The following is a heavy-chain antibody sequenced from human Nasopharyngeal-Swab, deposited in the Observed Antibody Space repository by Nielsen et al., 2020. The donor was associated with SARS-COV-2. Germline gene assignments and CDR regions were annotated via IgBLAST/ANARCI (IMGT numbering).Heavy chain of an antibody. J-gene: IGHJ6*02. CDR2: ISYEGSNK. Sequence: GGSLRLSCAASGFTSSYYAMPWVRQAPGKWLEWVAVISYEGSNKYYADSVKGRFTISRDNSKNTLYLQMSSLRAEDTAVYYCARGQYTHQNYYYYGMDVWGQGTTVTVSS. CDR1: GFTSSYYA. V-gene: IGHV3-30-3*01. CDR3: ARGQYTHQNYYYYGMDV. D-gene: IGHD2-2*02.